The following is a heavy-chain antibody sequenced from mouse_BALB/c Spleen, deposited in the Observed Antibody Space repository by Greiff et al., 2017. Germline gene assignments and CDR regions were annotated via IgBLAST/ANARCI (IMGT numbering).Heavy chain of an antibody. CDR1: GYTFTDYE. Sequence: QVQLQQSGAELVRPGASVTLSCKASGYTFTDYEMHWVKQTPVHGLEWIGAIDPETGGTAYNQKFKGKATLTADKSSSTAYMELRSLTSEDSAVYYSVITTATSGFAYWGQGTLVTVSA. J-gene: IGHJ3*01. V-gene: IGHV1-15*01. D-gene: IGHD1-2*01. CDR2: IDPETGGT. CDR3: VITTATSGFAY.